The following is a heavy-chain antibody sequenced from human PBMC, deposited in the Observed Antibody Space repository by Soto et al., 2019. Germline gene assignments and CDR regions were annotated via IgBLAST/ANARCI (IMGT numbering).Heavy chain of an antibody. CDR1: GFTFSRNW. V-gene: IGHV3-7*01. J-gene: IGHJ4*02. CDR3: ARDVDHNVVDTVLRPSHY. CDR2: IKEDGSEK. Sequence: GGYLRLSCAGSGFTFSRNWMSWVRQAPGKGLEWVANIKEDGSEKYYVDSVKGRFTISRDNAKNSLYLQMKSLRAEDTAVYYCARDVDHNVVDTVLRPSHYRCPATLLTVFS. D-gene: IGHD2-21*01.